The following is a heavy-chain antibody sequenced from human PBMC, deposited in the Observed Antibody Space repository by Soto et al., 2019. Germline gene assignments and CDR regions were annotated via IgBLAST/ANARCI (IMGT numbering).Heavy chain of an antibody. D-gene: IGHD3-22*01. J-gene: IGHJ4*02. V-gene: IGHV3-23*01. CDR3: AHSPIVVVIYLFDF. Sequence: EVQLLESGGGLVQPGGSLRLSCAASGFTFSSYAMSWVRQAPGKGLEWVSAISGSGGSTYYADSVKGRFTISRDNSKNTQYLQMNSLRAEHTAVYYCAHSPIVVVIYLFDFWGQGTPVTVSS. CDR2: ISGSGGST. CDR1: GFTFSSYA.